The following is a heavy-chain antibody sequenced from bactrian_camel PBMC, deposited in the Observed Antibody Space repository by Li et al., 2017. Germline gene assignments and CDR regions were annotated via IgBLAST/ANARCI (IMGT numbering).Heavy chain of an antibody. Sequence: HVQLVESGGGSVEAGGSLRLSCAASGYTFSGYCMGWFRQAPGKEREGVATIDSDGTTTYADSVKGRFTISEDDVEHIAYLQMNSLKPEDTGMYYCATADRWVCTAPSNDGRDFDKWGQGTQVTVS. V-gene: IGHV3S53*01. D-gene: IGHD5*01. CDR1: GYTFSGYC. CDR2: IDSDGTT. J-gene: IGHJ4*01. CDR3: ATADRWVCTAPSNDGRDFDK.